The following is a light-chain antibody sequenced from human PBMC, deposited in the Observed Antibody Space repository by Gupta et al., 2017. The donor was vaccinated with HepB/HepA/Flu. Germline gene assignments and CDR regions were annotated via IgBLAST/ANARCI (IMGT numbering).Light chain of an antibody. J-gene: IGLJ3*02. V-gene: IGLV1-47*01. CDR3: VAWDDTLGGWV. CDR1: HSNIGTNF. CDR2: RSN. Sequence: QSVLTQPPSASGTPGQRVIISCSGSHSNIGTNFMYWFQQFPGTAPKPLIFRSNQRPSGVPDRFSGSKSGTSASLAISGLRSEDEADYYCVAWDDTLGGWVFGGGTKWTVL.